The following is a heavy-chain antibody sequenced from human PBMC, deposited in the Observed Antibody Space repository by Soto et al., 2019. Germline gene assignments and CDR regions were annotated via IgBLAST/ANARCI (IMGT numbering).Heavy chain of an antibody. Sequence: HPGGSLRLSCAASGFTFSSYSMNWVRQAPGKGVEWVSYISSSSSTIYYADSVKGRCTISRDNAKNSLYLQMNSLRAEDTAVYYCARAYYYDSSGYLNWFDPWGQGTLVTVSS. CDR3: ARAYYYDSSGYLNWFDP. D-gene: IGHD3-22*01. V-gene: IGHV3-48*01. CDR2: ISSSSSTI. J-gene: IGHJ5*02. CDR1: GFTFSSYS.